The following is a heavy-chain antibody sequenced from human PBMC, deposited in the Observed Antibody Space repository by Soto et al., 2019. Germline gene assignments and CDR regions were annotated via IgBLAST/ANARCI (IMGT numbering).Heavy chain of an antibody. D-gene: IGHD1-1*01. CDR1: ADSSTISNSY. CDR2: SSYNGGT. Sequence: PSETLSLTCTVSADSSTISNSYWGWLRQPPGKGLQWIGSSSYNGGTFYNPSLKGRVAISVDTSKKQSSLQVTSVTAADTAVYYCARHRIEVVWRGFDFWGQGSPVTVSS. V-gene: IGHV4-39*01. J-gene: IGHJ4*02. CDR3: ARHRIEVVWRGFDF.